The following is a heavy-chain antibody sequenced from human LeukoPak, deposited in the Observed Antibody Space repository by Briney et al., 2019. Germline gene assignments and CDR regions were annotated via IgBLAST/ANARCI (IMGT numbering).Heavy chain of an antibody. V-gene: IGHV3-23*01. D-gene: IGHD2-2*01. CDR1: GFTFSSYA. CDR2: ISGSGGST. J-gene: IGHJ4*02. Sequence: GGSLRLSCAASGFTFSSYAMSWVRQAPGKGLEWVSAISGSGGSTYYADSVKGRFTIPRDNSKNTLYLQMNSLRAEDTAVYYCAKTIAVVPAADYWGQGTLVTVSS. CDR3: AKTIAVVPAADY.